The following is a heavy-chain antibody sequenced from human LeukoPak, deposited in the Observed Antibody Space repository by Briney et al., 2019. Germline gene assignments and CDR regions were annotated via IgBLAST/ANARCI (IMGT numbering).Heavy chain of an antibody. V-gene: IGHV3-7*01. CDR1: GFTFSSYW. J-gene: IGHJ4*02. D-gene: IGHD2/OR15-2a*01. Sequence: PGGSLRLSCAASGFTFSSYWMSWDRQAPGKGLEWVANIKQDGSEKYYVDSVKGRFTISRDNAKNSLYLQMNSLRAEDTAVYYCARDRRKNYFDYWGQGTLVTVSS. CDR2: IKQDGSEK. CDR3: ARDRRKNYFDY.